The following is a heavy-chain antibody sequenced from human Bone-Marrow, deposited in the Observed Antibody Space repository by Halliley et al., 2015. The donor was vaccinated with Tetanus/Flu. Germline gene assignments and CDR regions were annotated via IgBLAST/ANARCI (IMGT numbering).Heavy chain of an antibody. D-gene: IGHD6-25*01. Sequence: NSSYSNYGNYADAVRGRFTSSRDNGQNSLHLQMNSLRVEDTALYYCAREGKQRPLTFYGLDVWGRGTTVTVSS. V-gene: IGHV3-11*05. J-gene: IGHJ6*02. CDR2: NSSYSNYG. CDR3: AREGKQRPLTFYGLDV.